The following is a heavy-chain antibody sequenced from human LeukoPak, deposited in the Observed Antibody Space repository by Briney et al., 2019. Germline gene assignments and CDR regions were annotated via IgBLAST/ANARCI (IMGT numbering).Heavy chain of an antibody. J-gene: IGHJ5*02. CDR1: GFTFYNYA. D-gene: IGHD3-9*01. Sequence: PGGSLRLTCAASGFTFYNYAMSWVRQAPGKGLEWVSAISGSGASTYYADSVKGRFTISRDNSKNTLYLQMNSLRAEDTAVYYCARNSYFDEINWLDPWGQGTLVTVSS. CDR2: ISGSGAST. CDR3: ARNSYFDEINWLDP. V-gene: IGHV3-23*01.